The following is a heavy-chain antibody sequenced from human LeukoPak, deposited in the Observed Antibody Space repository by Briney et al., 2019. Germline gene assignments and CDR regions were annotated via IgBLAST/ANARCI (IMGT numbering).Heavy chain of an antibody. V-gene: IGHV1-69*04. J-gene: IGHJ4*02. D-gene: IGHD1-26*01. CDR1: GGTFSSYA. CDR2: IIPILGIA. Sequence: SVKVSCKASGGTFSSYAISWVRQAPGQGLEWMGRIIPILGIANYAQKFQGRVAITADKSTSTAYMELSSLRSEDTAVYYGARGIVGAHYFDYWGQGTLVTVSS. CDR3: ARGIVGAHYFDY.